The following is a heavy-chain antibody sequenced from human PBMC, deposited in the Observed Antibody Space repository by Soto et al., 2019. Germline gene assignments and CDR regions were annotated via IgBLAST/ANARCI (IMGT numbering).Heavy chain of an antibody. D-gene: IGHD3-9*01. J-gene: IGHJ4*02. V-gene: IGHV3-23*01. CDR2: ISASGTTT. CDR1: GFTFPNYA. Sequence: VQLLESGGGLVQPEKSLRLSCAASGFTFPNYAMTWVRQAPGGGPEWVSSISASGTTTSYADSVKGRFTVSRDNSRNTLFLQMSSLGADDTAVYYCTKGLTVDWLPVHWGQGTLVTVSS. CDR3: TKGLTVDWLPVH.